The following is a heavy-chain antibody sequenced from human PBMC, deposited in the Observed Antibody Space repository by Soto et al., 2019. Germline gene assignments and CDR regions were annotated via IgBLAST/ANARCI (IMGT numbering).Heavy chain of an antibody. CDR3: ARVPAANEATDY. CDR1: GFTFSGYC. J-gene: IGHJ4*02. CDR2: ISGSGTYI. Sequence: PGGSLRPSCAASGFTFSGYCMGWVRQAPGKGLEWVSSISGSGTYIYYAGSVKGRFTISRDNAKNALHLQMNSLRAEDTAVYYCARVPAANEATDYWGQGTLVTVSS. D-gene: IGHD1-1*01. V-gene: IGHV3-21*01.